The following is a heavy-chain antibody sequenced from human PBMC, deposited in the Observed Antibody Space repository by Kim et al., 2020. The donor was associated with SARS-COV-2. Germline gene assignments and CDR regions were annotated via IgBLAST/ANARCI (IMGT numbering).Heavy chain of an antibody. Sequence: GGSLRLSCAASGFTFNDYWMSWVRQAPGKGLEWVANISQDGGEKYYGDSVKGRFTISRDKAKSSLYLKMNSLRAEDTAVYYCARELPAAAKYKWFDHWGQGTLVTVSS. V-gene: IGHV3-7*01. J-gene: IGHJ5*02. CDR1: GFTFNDYW. CDR2: ISQDGGEK. D-gene: IGHD2-2*01. CDR3: ARELPAAAKYKWFDH.